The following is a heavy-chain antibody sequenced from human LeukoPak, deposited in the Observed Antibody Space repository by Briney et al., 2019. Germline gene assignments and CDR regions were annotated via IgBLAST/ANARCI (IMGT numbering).Heavy chain of an antibody. J-gene: IGHJ4*02. CDR3: AREGDTTGVSGTEFDY. CDR1: GFTFSGYC. D-gene: IGHD6-19*01. V-gene: IGHV3-48*01. Sequence: GGSLRLSCAASGFTFSGYCMNWVRQAPGKGLEWVSYISSSGSPMYYSDSVKGRFTVSRDNAKNSLYLQMNSLRAEDTAVYYCAREGDTTGVSGTEFDYWGQGVLVTVSS. CDR2: ISSSGSPM.